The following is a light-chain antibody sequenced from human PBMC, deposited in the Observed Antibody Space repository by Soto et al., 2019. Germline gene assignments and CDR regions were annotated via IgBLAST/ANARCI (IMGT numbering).Light chain of an antibody. CDR2: DDS. V-gene: IGLV2-23*01. CDR3: CSYAGSNTWV. CDR1: SSDVGGYKL. Sequence: QSALTQPAFVSGSPGQSITISCTGTSSDVGGYKLVSWYQQHPGKAPKLMIYDDSKRPSGLSNRFSASKSGNTASLTISGLQAEDEGDYYCCSYAGSNTWVFGGGTKLTVL. J-gene: IGLJ3*02.